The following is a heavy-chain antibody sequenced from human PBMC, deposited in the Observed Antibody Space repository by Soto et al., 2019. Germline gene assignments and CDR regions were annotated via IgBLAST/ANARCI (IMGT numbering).Heavy chain of an antibody. CDR2: ITTYNGNS. CDR1: GYTLTNYA. J-gene: IGHJ4*02. D-gene: IGHD2-15*01. Sequence: QVQLVQSAAEVKKPGASVKVSCKASGYTLTNYAISWVRQAPGQGPEWMGWITTYNGNSNYAQKIQGRVTMTTDTATNTAYMEGRSLRSDDTAVYYGARDGTGGSCFCIYWGQGTLVTVSS. CDR3: ARDGTGGSCFCIY. V-gene: IGHV1-18*01.